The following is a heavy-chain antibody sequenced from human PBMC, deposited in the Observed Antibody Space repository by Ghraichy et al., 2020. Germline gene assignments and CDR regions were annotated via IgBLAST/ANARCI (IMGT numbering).Heavy chain of an antibody. D-gene: IGHD6-19*01. Sequence: SETLSLTCTVSGDSMNDHFWSWLRQPPGKGPEWIGYIFYSGITNYNPSFNSRVSISVDTSKNQFSLRLRSVTAADTAVYYCAKGNGWFFYWGQGALVTVSS. J-gene: IGHJ4*02. CDR1: GDSMNDHF. V-gene: IGHV4-59*11. CDR2: IFYSGIT. CDR3: AKGNGWFFY.